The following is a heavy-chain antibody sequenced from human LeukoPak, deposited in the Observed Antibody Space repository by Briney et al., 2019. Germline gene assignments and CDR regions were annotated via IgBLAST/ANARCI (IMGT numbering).Heavy chain of an antibody. CDR1: GFTFSSYS. Sequence: QPGGSLRLSCAASGFTFSSYSMNWVRQAPGKGLEWVAVISYDGSNKYYADSVKGRFTISRDNSKNTLYLQMNSLRAEDTAVYYCARDRAQYGDSSGQYWGQGTLVTVSS. J-gene: IGHJ4*02. CDR3: ARDRAQYGDSSGQY. V-gene: IGHV3-30*03. CDR2: ISYDGSNK. D-gene: IGHD3-22*01.